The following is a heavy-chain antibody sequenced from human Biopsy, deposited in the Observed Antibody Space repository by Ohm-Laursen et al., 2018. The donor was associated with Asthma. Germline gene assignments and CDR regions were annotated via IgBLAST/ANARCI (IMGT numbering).Heavy chain of an antibody. Sequence: SLRLSCSASGFTFRSYAMHWVRQAPGKGLEWVALVSSDGHNKYYEDSVKGRFTISRDNSRNRLYLQMNSLRAEDTAVYYCARDREYSSGWYQPLFDYWGQGTLVTVSS. CDR2: VSSDGHNK. CDR3: ARDREYSSGWYQPLFDY. CDR1: GFTFRSYA. D-gene: IGHD6-19*01. J-gene: IGHJ4*02. V-gene: IGHV3-30-3*01.